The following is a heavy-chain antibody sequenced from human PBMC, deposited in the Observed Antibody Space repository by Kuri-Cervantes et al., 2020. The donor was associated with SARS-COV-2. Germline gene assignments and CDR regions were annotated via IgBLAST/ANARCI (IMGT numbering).Heavy chain of an antibody. J-gene: IGHJ5*02. CDR1: GCTFSSYS. V-gene: IGHV3-21*01. CDR2: ISSSSSYI. D-gene: IGHD6-19*01. CDR3: ARAGYSSGWYPPNWFDP. Sequence: GESLKISCAASGCTFSSYSMNWVRQAPGKGLEWVSSISSSSSYIYYADSVKGRFTISRDNAKNSLYLQMNSLRAEDTAVYYCARAGYSSGWYPPNWFDPWGQGTLVTVSS.